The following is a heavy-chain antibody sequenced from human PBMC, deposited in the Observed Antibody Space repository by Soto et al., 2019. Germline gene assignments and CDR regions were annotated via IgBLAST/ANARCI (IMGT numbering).Heavy chain of an antibody. D-gene: IGHD3-22*01. CDR2: IDPSDSYA. Sequence: HGESLKISCKGSGYSFASYWISWVRQMPAKGLEWMGRIDPSDSYANYSPSFQGHVTFSADKSISTAYLQWSSLGASDTAMYYCARHKAFYYDSSGAWGQGTMVTVS. J-gene: IGHJ5*02. CDR1: GYSFASYW. V-gene: IGHV5-10-1*01. CDR3: ARHKAFYYDSSGA.